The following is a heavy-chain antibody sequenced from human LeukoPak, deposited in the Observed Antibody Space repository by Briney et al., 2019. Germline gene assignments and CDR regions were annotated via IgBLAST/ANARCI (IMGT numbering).Heavy chain of an antibody. CDR1: GGSISSGDYH. CDR2: IHDSGST. CDR3: ARGFGAGNYYYGWFDP. D-gene: IGHD3-10*01. J-gene: IGHJ5*02. Sequence: SQTLSLTCTVPGGSISSGDYHWNWIRQPPGEGLEWIGFIHDSGSTYYNPSLKSRIIISRDVSKKRFSLELSSVTAADTAVYYCARGFGAGNYYYGWFDPWGQGTLVTVSS. V-gene: IGHV4-30-4*01.